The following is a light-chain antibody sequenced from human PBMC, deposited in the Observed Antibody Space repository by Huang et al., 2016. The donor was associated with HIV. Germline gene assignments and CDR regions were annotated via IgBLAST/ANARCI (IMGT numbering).Light chain of an antibody. CDR2: GAS. J-gene: IGKJ1*01. CDR1: QDIYNY. Sequence: DIQLTQSPSAMAASVGDRVTITCRATQDIYNYLAWFQQQPGKAPKRLIYGASSLQTGVPSRFSDSGSETEFTLTINNLQPEDSATYFCLQHKNFHAPTFGQGTKVEIK. CDR3: LQHKNFHAPT. V-gene: IGKV1-17*03.